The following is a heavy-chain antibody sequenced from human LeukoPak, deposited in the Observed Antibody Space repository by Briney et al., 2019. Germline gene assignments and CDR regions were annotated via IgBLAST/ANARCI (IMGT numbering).Heavy chain of an antibody. CDR2: ISGSGGST. V-gene: IGHV3-23*01. J-gene: IGHJ4*02. D-gene: IGHD2-2*01. CDR3: AKLVVPAVRQAY. Sequence: SGGSLRLSCAASGFTFSSYAMSWVRQAPGKGLEWVSAISGSGGSTYYADSVKGRFTISRDNSKNTLYLQMNSLRAEDTAVYYCAKLVVPAVRQAYWGQGTLVTVSS. CDR1: GFTFSSYA.